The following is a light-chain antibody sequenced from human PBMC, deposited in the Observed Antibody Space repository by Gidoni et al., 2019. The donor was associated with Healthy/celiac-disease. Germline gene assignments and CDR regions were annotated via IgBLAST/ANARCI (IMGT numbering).Light chain of an antibody. CDR1: QSISSW. CDR2: KAS. Sequence: DIQITQSPSTLSASVGDRVTITCRASQSISSWLAWYQQKPGKAPKLLIYKASSLESGVPSRFSGSGSGTEFTLTISSLQPDDFATYYCQQYNSYSTFGPXTKVDIK. V-gene: IGKV1-5*03. CDR3: QQYNSYST. J-gene: IGKJ3*01.